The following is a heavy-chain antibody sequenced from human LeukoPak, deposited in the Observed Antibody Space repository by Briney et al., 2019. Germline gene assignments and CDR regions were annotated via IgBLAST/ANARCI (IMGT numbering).Heavy chain of an antibody. CDR1: GGSISSYY. J-gene: IGHJ4*02. V-gene: IGHV4-39*01. CDR2: IFNSGST. D-gene: IGHD6-13*01. CDR3: ARRRGDSSNFDY. Sequence: SETLSLTCIVSGGSISSYYWVWIRQPPGKGLEWIGNIFNSGSTYYNPSLKSRVTISLDTSKNQFSLKVSSVTAADTAVYYCARRRGDSSNFDYWGQGTRVTVSS.